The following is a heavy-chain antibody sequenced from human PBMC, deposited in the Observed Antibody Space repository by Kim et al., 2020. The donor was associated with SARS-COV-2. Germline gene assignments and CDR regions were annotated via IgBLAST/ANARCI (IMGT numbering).Heavy chain of an antibody. CDR3: AKGGRGGARETDY. Sequence: GGSLRLSCAASGFTLSSYAMSWVRQAPGKGLEWLSSISATANTFYAEFVKGRFTISRDDSKNTLSLQINNLRVDDTAVYYCAKGGRGGARETDYWGQGTLVTVSS. CDR1: GFTLSSYA. J-gene: IGHJ4*02. D-gene: IGHD3-16*01. V-gene: IGHV3-23*01. CDR2: ISATANT.